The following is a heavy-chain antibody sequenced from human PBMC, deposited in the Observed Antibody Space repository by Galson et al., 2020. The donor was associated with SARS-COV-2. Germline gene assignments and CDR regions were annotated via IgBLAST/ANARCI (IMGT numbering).Heavy chain of an antibody. CDR2: INGDGSAT. V-gene: IGHV3-74*01. CDR3: ASSARGVAGAVDY. CDR1: GFTFSTYW. D-gene: IGHD6-19*01. Sequence: GESLKISCAASGFTFSTYWMHWVRQTPGKGLVWVARINGDGSATNYAGSVKGRFTISRDNAYNTLYLQMDSLRAEDTAVYYCASSARGVAGAVDYWGQGTLVTVSS. J-gene: IGHJ4*02.